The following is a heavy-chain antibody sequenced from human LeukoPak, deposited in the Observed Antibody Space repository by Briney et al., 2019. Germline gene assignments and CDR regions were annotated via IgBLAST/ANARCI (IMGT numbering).Heavy chain of an antibody. CDR2: ISGSSSYI. J-gene: IGHJ4*02. V-gene: IGHV3-21*01. Sequence: GGSLRLSCAASGFTVSSNYMSWVRQAPGKGLEWVSSISGSSSYIYYADSVKGRFTISRDNAKNSLYLQMNSLRAEDTAVYYCASEKWELSWGQGTLVTVSS. CDR1: GFTVSSNY. CDR3: ASEKWELS. D-gene: IGHD1-26*01.